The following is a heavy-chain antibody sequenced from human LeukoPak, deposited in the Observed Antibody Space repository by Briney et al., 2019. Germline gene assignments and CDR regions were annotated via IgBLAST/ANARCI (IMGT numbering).Heavy chain of an antibody. CDR2: IYYSGST. Sequence: SETLSLTCTVSGGSISSYYWGWIRQPPGKGLEWIGSIYYSGSTYYNPSLKSRVTISVDTSKNQFSLKLSSVTAADTAVYYCARADLWFGVDYWGQGTLVTVSS. CDR3: ARADLWFGVDY. CDR1: GGSISSYY. J-gene: IGHJ4*02. V-gene: IGHV4-39*07. D-gene: IGHD3-10*01.